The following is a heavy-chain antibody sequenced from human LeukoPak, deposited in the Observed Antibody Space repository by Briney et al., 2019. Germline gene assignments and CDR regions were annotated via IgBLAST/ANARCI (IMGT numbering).Heavy chain of an antibody. CDR1: GFTFTSYS. Sequence: GGSLRLSCAASGFTFTSYSMNWVRQAPGRGLEWVSSIRFTGSYIYHADSVKGRFTISRDDAKNLLSLQMISLRAEDTAVYYCARSSDTAMVDWGQGTLVTVSS. CDR2: IRFTGSYI. J-gene: IGHJ4*02. D-gene: IGHD5-18*01. CDR3: ARSSDTAMVD. V-gene: IGHV3-21*01.